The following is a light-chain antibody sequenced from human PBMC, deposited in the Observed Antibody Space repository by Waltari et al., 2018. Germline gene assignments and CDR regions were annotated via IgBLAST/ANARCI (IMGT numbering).Light chain of an antibody. CDR2: DVS. Sequence: QSALTQPASVSGSPGQSITILCTGTSSDIGGYEYVSWYQQHPGYAPKLIVYDVSRRPSGVSDRFSGSKSGNTASLTISGLQAEDEGDYYSCSYTPNHWVFGGGTSLTVL. V-gene: IGLV2-14*03. CDR1: SSDIGGYEY. CDR3: CSYTPNHWV. J-gene: IGLJ3*02.